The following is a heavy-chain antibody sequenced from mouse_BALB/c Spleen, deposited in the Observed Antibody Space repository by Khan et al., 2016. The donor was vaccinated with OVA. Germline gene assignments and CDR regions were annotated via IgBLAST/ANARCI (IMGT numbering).Heavy chain of an antibody. CDR1: GYTFTSYW. CDR2: IYPGSGST. CDR3: TRWSYWLAY. V-gene: IGHV1S22*01. Sequence: LQESGSELVRPGASVKLSCKASGYTFTSYWMHWVKQRPGQGLEWIGAIYPGSGSTNYDEKFKSKATMTVDTSSSTAYMQLSSLTSEDSAVYYCTRWSYWLAYWGQGTLVTVSA. D-gene: IGHD2-12*01. J-gene: IGHJ3*01.